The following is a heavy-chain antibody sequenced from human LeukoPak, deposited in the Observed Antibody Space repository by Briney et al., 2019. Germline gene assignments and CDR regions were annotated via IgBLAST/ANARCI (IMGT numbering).Heavy chain of an antibody. V-gene: IGHV4-59*08. CDR3: ARLFRRYNWFDP. CDR1: GGSISSYY. J-gene: IGHJ5*02. D-gene: IGHD1-14*01. CDR2: IYYSGST. Sequence: SETLSLTCTVSGGSISSYYWSWIRQPPGKGLEWIGYIYYSGSTNYNPSLKSRVTISVDTSKNQFSLKLSSVTAADTAVYYCARLFRRYNWFDPWGQGTLVTVSS.